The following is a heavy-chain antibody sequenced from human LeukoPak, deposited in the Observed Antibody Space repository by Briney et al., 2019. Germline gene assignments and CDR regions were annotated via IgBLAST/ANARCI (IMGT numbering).Heavy chain of an antibody. Sequence: ASVKVPCKASGYTFTDYYIHWVRQAPGQGLEWMGWINIKRGETKYAQSFQGRVTMTRDTSINTVYMELITLTSDDTALYYCARDRSSTNDYWGQGTLVIVSS. CDR1: GYTFTDYY. V-gene: IGHV1-2*02. J-gene: IGHJ4*02. CDR2: INIKRGET. CDR3: ARDRSSTNDY.